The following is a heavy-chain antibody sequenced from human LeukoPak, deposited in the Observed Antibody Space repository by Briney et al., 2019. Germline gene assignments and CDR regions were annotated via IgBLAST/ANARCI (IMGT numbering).Heavy chain of an antibody. Sequence: PGGSLRLSRAASGFTFSNYGMSWVRQAPGKGLEWVSAISGSGGSTYYADSVKGRFTISRDNSKNTLYLQMNSLRAEDAAVYYCAKAPVTTCSGAYCYPFDYWGQGTLVTVSS. D-gene: IGHD2-21*01. CDR3: AKAPVTTCSGAYCYPFDY. J-gene: IGHJ4*02. CDR1: GFTFSNYG. V-gene: IGHV3-23*01. CDR2: ISGSGGST.